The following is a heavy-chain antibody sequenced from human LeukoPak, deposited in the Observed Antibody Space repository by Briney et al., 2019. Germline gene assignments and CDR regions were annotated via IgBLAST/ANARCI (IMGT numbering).Heavy chain of an antibody. J-gene: IGHJ4*02. CDR3: ARPTVTTRGGLASGDQYYFDY. Sequence: GGSLRLSCAASGFTVSSNYMSWVRQAPGKGLEWVSVIYSGGSTYYADSVKGRFTISRDNSKNTLYLQMNSLRAEDTAVYYCARPTVTTRGGLASGDQYYFDYWGQGTLVTVSS. D-gene: IGHD4-17*01. CDR2: IYSGGST. CDR1: GFTVSSNY. V-gene: IGHV3-66*04.